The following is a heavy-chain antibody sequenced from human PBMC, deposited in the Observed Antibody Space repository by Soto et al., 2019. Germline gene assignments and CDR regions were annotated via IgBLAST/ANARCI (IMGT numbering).Heavy chain of an antibody. J-gene: IGHJ6*02. D-gene: IGHD3-3*01. CDR2: IYYSGST. V-gene: IGHV4-30-4*01. CDR3: ARDNILGILYGGMDV. Sequence: PSLTCTVSGGSISSGDYYWSWIRQPPGKGLEWIGYIYYSGSTYYNPSLKSRVTISVDTSKNQFSLKLSSVTAADTAVYYCARDNILGILYGGMDVWGQGTTVTVSS. CDR1: GGSISSGDYY.